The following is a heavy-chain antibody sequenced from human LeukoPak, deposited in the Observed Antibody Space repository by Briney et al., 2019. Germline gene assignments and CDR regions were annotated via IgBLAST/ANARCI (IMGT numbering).Heavy chain of an antibody. D-gene: IGHD3-22*01. CDR1: GGTFSSYA. CDR2: IIPIFGTA. Sequence: SVKVSCKASGGTFSSYAISWVRQAPGQGLEWMGGIIPIFGTANYAQKFQGRVTITTDESTSTAYMELSSLRSEDTAVYYRARSRGDDSSGYYSWFDPWGQGTLVTVSS. V-gene: IGHV1-69*05. CDR3: ARSRGDDSSGYYSWFDP. J-gene: IGHJ5*02.